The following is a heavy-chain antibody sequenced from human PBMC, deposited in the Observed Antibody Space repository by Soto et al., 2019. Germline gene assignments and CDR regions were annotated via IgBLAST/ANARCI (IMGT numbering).Heavy chain of an antibody. CDR2: ISSNGGST. V-gene: IGHV3-64*02. D-gene: IGHD6-25*01. J-gene: IGHJ6*02. Sequence: GGSLRLSCAAPGFTFSSYAMHWVRQAPGKGLEYVSAISSNGGSTYYADSVKGRFTISRDNSKNTLYPQMGSLRAEDMAVYYCARLLSSAGGMDVWGQGTTVTVSS. CDR3: ARLLSSAGGMDV. CDR1: GFTFSSYA.